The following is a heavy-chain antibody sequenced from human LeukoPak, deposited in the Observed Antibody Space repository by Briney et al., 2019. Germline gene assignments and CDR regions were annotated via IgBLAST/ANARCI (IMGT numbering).Heavy chain of an antibody. CDR2: INPSGGST. J-gene: IGHJ4*02. CDR3: ARAQLPTYYSDTGAYGL. CDR1: GYTFTSYY. D-gene: IGHD3-22*01. V-gene: IGHV1-46*01. Sequence: ASVKVSCKASGYTFTSYYMHWVRQAPGQGLEWMGSINPSGGSTSYAQNFQGRVTMTRDTSTSTVYMELSSLRSEDTAVYYCARAQLPTYYSDTGAYGLWGQGTLVTVSS.